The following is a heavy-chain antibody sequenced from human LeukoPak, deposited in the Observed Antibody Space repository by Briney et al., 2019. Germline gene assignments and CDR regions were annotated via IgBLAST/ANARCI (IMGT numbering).Heavy chain of an antibody. CDR2: ISSSSSTI. J-gene: IGHJ6*02. CDR3: ARGNYYGSGSYFLDYGMDV. Sequence: PGGSLRLSCAVSGFTFSSYSMNWVRQAPGKGLEWVSYISSSSSTIYYADSVKGRFTISRDNAKNSLYLQMNSLRAEDTAVYYCARGNYYGSGSYFLDYGMDVWGQGTTVTVSS. CDR1: GFTFSSYS. D-gene: IGHD3-10*01. V-gene: IGHV3-48*04.